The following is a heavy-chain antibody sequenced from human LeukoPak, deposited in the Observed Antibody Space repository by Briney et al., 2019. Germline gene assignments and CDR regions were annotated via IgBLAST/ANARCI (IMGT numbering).Heavy chain of an antibody. CDR1: GFSFNTYS. CDR2: ISRTSEST. D-gene: IGHD1-7*01. V-gene: IGHV3-21*01. CDR3: ARGATDTTRWFDP. Sequence: GGSLRLSCAASGFSFNTYSMTWVRQAPGKGLEWVSIISRTSESTFYADSVKGRFTISRDNAKNSLYLQMNGLRADDTATYYCARGATDTTRWFDPWGQGTLVTVSP. J-gene: IGHJ5*02.